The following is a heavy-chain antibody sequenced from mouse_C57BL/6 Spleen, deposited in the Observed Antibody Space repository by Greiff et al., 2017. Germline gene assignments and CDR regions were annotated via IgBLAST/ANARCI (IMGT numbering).Heavy chain of an antibody. CDR2: IYPGSGNT. Sequence: VQLQQSGAELVRPGASVKLSCKASGYTFTDYYINWVKQRPGQGLEWIARIYPGSGNTYYNEKFKGKATLTAEKSSSTAYMQLSSLTSEDSAVYCCAREDYSKGFAYWGQGTLVTVSA. CDR1: GYTFTDYY. CDR3: AREDYSKGFAY. J-gene: IGHJ3*01. D-gene: IGHD2-5*01. V-gene: IGHV1-76*01.